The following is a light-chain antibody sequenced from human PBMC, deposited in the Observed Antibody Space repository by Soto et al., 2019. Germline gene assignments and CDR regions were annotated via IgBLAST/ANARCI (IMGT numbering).Light chain of an antibody. J-gene: IGKJ4*01. CDR2: KAS. CDR1: QSISSW. CDR3: QQHINWPLT. Sequence: DIPMTQSPSTLSASVGDRVTITCRASQSISSWLAWYQQKPGKAPKLLIYKASTLESGVPSNFSGSGSGADFTLTISSLEPEDFALYSCQQHINWPLTFGGGTKVEIK. V-gene: IGKV1-5*03.